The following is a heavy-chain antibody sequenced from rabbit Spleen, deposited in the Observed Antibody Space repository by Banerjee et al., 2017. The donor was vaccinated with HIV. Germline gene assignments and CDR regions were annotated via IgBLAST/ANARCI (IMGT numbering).Heavy chain of an antibody. CDR3: ARDSGTSFSSYGMDL. V-gene: IGHV1S40*01. D-gene: IGHD8-1*01. Sequence: QSLEESGGGLVQPEGSLTLTCTASGFSFSSSYYMCWVRQAPGKGLEWIACIYGGSSGDTYYATWAKGRFTISKTSSTTVTLQMTSLTAADTATYFCARDSGTSFSSYGMDLWGQGTLVTVS. CDR2: IYGGSSGDT. J-gene: IGHJ6*01. CDR1: GFSFSSSYY.